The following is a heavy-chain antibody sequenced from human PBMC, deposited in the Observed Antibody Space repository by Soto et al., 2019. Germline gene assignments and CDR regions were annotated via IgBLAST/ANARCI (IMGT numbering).Heavy chain of an antibody. CDR1: GFTFSSYA. CDR3: AKTANGWFSAFDI. D-gene: IGHD6-19*01. V-gene: IGHV3-23*01. Sequence: EVQLLESGGGLVQPGGSLRLSCAASGFTFSSYAMSWVRQAPGKGLEWVSAISGSGGTTYYADSVKGRFTFSRDNSKITLYLQMNSRRAEDTAVYYCAKTANGWFSAFDIWGQGTMVTVSS. CDR2: ISGSGGTT. J-gene: IGHJ3*02.